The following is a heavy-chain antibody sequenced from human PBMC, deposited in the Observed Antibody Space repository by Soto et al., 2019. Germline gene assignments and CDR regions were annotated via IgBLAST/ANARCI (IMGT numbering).Heavy chain of an antibody. CDR3: ARVADYYGSGSYYNEIDY. D-gene: IGHD3-10*01. V-gene: IGHV1-18*01. J-gene: IGHJ4*02. CDR1: GYTFTSYG. CDR2: ISAYNGNT. Sequence: QVQLVQSGAEVKKPGASVKVSCKASGYTFTSYGISWVRQAPGQGLEWMGWISAYNGNTNYAQKRQGRVTMTTDTSTSTAYMELRSLRSDDTAVYYCARVADYYGSGSYYNEIDYWGQGTLVTVSS.